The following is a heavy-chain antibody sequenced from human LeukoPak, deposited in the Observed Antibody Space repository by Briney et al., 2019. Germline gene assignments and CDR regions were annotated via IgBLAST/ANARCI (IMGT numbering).Heavy chain of an antibody. Sequence: GGSLRLSCAASGFTFSSYGMHWVRQAPGKGLEWVAVIWYDGSNKYYADSVKGRFTISRDNSKNTLYLQMNSLRAEDTAVYYCARGSNSPSSHYYYYYGMDVWGQGTTVTVSS. CDR3: ARGSNSPSSHYYYYYGMDV. CDR1: GFTFSSYG. CDR2: IWYDGSNK. J-gene: IGHJ6*02. V-gene: IGHV3-33*01. D-gene: IGHD2-21*01.